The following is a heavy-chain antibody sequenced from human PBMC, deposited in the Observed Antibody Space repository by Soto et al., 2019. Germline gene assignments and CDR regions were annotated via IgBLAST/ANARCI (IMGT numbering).Heavy chain of an antibody. D-gene: IGHD2-2*01. J-gene: IGHJ3*02. CDR1: GFTFSSYW. CDR3: ARDSSARAHAFDI. Sequence: GGSLRLSCAASGFTFSSYWMSWVRQAPGKGLEWVANIKQDGSEKYYVDSVKGRVTISRDNAKNSLYLQMNSLRAEDTAVYYCARDSSARAHAFDIWGQGTMVTVSS. CDR2: IKQDGSEK. V-gene: IGHV3-7*01.